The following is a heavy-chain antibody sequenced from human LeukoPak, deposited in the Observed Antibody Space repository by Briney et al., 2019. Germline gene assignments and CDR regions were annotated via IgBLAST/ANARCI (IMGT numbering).Heavy chain of an antibody. CDR2: MNPNSGNT. CDR3: ARGGYYYDSSGTPPVDY. J-gene: IGHJ4*02. CDR1: GYTFTSYD. V-gene: IGHV1-8*01. Sequence: ASVKVSCKASGYTFTSYDINWVRQATGQGLEWMGWMNPNSGNTGYAQKFQGRVTMTRNTSISTAYMELSSLRSEDTAVYYCARGGYYYDSSGTPPVDYWGQGTLVTVSS. D-gene: IGHD3-22*01.